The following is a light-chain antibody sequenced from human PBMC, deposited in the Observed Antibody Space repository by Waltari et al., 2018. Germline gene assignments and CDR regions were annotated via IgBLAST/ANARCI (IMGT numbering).Light chain of an antibody. V-gene: IGLV2-14*03. J-gene: IGLJ1*01. Sequence: QSALTQPASVSGSPGQSITISCTGTNSDVGDYKFVSWHQQHPGNPPELMFYDVSNRPSGVSDRFSGSKSGNTASLTISGLQAEDEADYYCCSSAISGLYVFGTGTKVTVL. CDR3: CSSAISGLYV. CDR2: DVS. CDR1: NSDVGDYKF.